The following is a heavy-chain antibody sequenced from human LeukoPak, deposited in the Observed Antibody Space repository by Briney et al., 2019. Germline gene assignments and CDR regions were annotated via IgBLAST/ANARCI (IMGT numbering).Heavy chain of an antibody. CDR1: GGTFSSYA. V-gene: IGHV1-69*13. CDR2: IIPIFGTA. CDR3: ARDKVGAAYFDY. Sequence: SVKVSCKASGGTFSSYAISWVRQAPGQGLEWMGGIIPIFGTANYAQKFQGRVTITADESTSTAYMELSSLRSEDTAVYYCARDKVGAAYFDYWGQGTLVTVSP. D-gene: IGHD1-26*01. J-gene: IGHJ4*02.